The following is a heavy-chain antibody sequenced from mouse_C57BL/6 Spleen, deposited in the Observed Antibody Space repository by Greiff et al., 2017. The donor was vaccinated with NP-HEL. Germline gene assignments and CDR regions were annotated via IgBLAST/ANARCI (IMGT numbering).Heavy chain of an antibody. Sequence: QVQLQQSGPELVKPGASVKISCKASGYAFSSSWMNWVKQRPGKGLEWIGRIYPGDGDTNYNGKFKGKATLTADKSSSTAYMRLSSLTSEDSAVYFCARSGDYYGSSPAWFAYWGQGTLVTVSA. CDR2: IYPGDGDT. CDR1: GYAFSSSW. D-gene: IGHD1-1*01. CDR3: ARSGDYYGSSPAWFAY. J-gene: IGHJ3*01. V-gene: IGHV1-82*01.